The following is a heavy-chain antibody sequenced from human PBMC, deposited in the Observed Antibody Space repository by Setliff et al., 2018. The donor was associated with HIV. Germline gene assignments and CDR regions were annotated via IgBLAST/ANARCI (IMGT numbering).Heavy chain of an antibody. Sequence: GVLRLSCAASGFTFSSYGMNWVRQAPGKGLEWVAIIWYDGSKKYYADSVKGRFTMSRDNSKNTLYLQMNSLRAEDTAVYYCAKDHKGYYYDSSGYHYEGVDYWGQGTLVTVSS. CDR3: AKDHKGYYYDSSGYHYEGVDY. CDR2: IWYDGSKK. V-gene: IGHV3-33*06. D-gene: IGHD3-22*01. J-gene: IGHJ4*02. CDR1: GFTFSSYG.